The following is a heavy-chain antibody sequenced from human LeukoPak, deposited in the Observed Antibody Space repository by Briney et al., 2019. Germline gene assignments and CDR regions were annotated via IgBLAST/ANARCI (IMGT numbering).Heavy chain of an antibody. Sequence: PGGSLRLSCAASGFTFSSYSMNWVRQAPGKGLEWVSSISSSSSYIYYADSVKGRFTISRDNAKNSLYLQMNSLRAEDTAVYYCARSRHDYSMSPYYYYMDVWGKGTTVTVSS. J-gene: IGHJ6*03. CDR1: GFTFSSYS. V-gene: IGHV3-21*01. CDR3: ARSRHDYSMSPYYYYMDV. D-gene: IGHD4-11*01. CDR2: ISSSSSYI.